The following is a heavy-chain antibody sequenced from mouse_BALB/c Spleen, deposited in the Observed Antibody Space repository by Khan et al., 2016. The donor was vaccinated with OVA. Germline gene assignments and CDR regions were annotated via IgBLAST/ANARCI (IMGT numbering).Heavy chain of an antibody. CDR1: GYTFTSYW. CDR2: INPSTGYT. V-gene: IGHV1-7*01. J-gene: IGHJ4*01. Sequence: QVQLQQSGAELAKPGASVKMSCKASGYTFTSYWMHWVKQRPGQGLEWIGYINPSTGYTEYNQKFKEKATLTADKSSSTAYMQLSSLTSEDSAVYYGARTDRATFAMDYWGQGTSVTVSS. CDR3: ARTDRATFAMDY. D-gene: IGHD3-2*01.